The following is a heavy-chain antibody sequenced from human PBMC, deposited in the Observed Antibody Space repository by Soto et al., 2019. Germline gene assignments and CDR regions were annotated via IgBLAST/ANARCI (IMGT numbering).Heavy chain of an antibody. CDR3: AREVYYDSSGYYYLFDY. J-gene: IGHJ4*02. D-gene: IGHD3-22*01. V-gene: IGHV3-7*03. CDR1: GFTFSSYW. CDR2: IKQDGSEK. Sequence: VGSLRLSCSASGFTFSSYWMSWVRQAPGKGLEWVANIKQDGSEKYYVDSVKGRFTISRDNAKNSLYLQMNSLRAEDTAVYYCAREVYYDSSGYYYLFDYWGQGTLVTVSS.